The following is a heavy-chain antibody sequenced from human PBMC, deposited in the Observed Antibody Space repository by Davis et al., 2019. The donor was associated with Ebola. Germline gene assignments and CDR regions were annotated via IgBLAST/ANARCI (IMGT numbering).Heavy chain of an antibody. D-gene: IGHD1-26*01. CDR1: GFTFSSYG. Sequence: GESLKISCAASGFTFSSYGMHWVRQAPGKGLEWVAVISFDGSNKYYTDSVKGRFTISRDNSKNTLYLQMYSLRAEDTAVYYCAKDIFGHDSGSFLNPFDYWGRGTLVAVSS. CDR3: AKDIFGHDSGSFLNPFDY. V-gene: IGHV3-30*18. J-gene: IGHJ4*02. CDR2: ISFDGSNK.